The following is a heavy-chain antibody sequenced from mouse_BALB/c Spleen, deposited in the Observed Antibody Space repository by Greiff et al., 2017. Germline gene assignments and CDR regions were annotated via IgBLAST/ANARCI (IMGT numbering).Heavy chain of an antibody. CDR1: GYSFTGYN. CDR3: AREGHYYGSSYDWYFDV. CDR2: IDPYYGGT. Sequence: EVQLQQSGPELEKPGASVKISCKASGYSFTGYNMNWVKQSNGKSLEWIGNIDPYYGGTSYNQKFKGKATLTVDKSSSTAYMQLKSLTSEDSAVYYCAREGHYYGSSYDWYFDVWGAGTTVTVSS. V-gene: IGHV1-39*01. J-gene: IGHJ1*01. D-gene: IGHD1-1*01.